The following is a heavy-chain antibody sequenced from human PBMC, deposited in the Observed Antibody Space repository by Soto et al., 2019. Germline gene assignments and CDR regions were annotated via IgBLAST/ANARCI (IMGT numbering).Heavy chain of an antibody. V-gene: IGHV4-30-4*01. Sequence: PLETLPLTCTVSGGSISSGDYYWSWIRKPPGKGLEWIGYIYYSGSTYYNPSLKSRVTISVDTSKNQFSLKLSSVTAADTAVYYCAREGGIVGATTVDYWGQGTLVTVSS. CDR3: AREGGIVGATTVDY. D-gene: IGHD1-26*01. J-gene: IGHJ4*02. CDR2: IYYSGST. CDR1: GGSISSGDYY.